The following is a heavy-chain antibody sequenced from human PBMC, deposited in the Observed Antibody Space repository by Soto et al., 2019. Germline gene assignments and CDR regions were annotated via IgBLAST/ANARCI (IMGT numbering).Heavy chain of an antibody. J-gene: IGHJ4*02. V-gene: IGHV4-4*02. CDR1: SDSVSTSDW. Sequence: PSETLSLTCAVSSDSVSTSDWWSWVRQPPGKGLEWIGEIYHSGSTNYNPSLKSRVTISVDKSKNQFSLQLNSMTAADTAVYYCAISRWYSIADWGQGTLVTVSS. CDR3: AISRWYSIAD. CDR2: IYHSGST. D-gene: IGHD6-13*01.